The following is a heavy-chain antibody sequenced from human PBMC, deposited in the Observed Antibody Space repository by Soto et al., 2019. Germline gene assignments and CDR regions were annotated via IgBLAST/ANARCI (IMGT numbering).Heavy chain of an antibody. D-gene: IGHD3-10*01. J-gene: IGHJ4*02. CDR2: IYYSGST. Sequence: SETLSLTCTVSGGSISSSSDYWGWIRQPPGKGLEWIGSIYYSGSTYYNPSLKSRVTISVDTSKNQFSLKLSSVTAADTAVYYCASHRRVRGVPSFDYWGQGTLVTVSS. CDR3: ASHRRVRGVPSFDY. CDR1: GGSISSSSDY. V-gene: IGHV4-39*01.